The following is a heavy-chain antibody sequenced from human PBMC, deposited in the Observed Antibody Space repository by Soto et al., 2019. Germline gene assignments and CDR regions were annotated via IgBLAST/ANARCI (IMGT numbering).Heavy chain of an antibody. CDR1: GFTFRNSV. CDR2: ITDNGVST. CDR3: AKEVYGAARGAMDV. D-gene: IGHD3-10*01. Sequence: EVQLVESGGGLVQPGGSLRLSCAASGFTFRNSVMNWVRQAPGKGLEWVSGITDNGVSTYYADSVKGRCTISRDNSKNILYLQMNSLRAEHTAIYYCAKEVYGAARGAMDVWGQWTTVTVSS. V-gene: IGHV3-23*04. J-gene: IGHJ6*02.